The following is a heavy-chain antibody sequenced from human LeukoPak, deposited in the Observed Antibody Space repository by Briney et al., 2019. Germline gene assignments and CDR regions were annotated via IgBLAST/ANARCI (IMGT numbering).Heavy chain of an antibody. D-gene: IGHD2-2*01. CDR3: VKDIGLNADAVY. CDR1: GYSISSGYY. CDR2: ISANGGSI. V-gene: IGHV3-9*01. Sequence: LSLTCTVSGYSISSGYYWGWIRQPPGKGLEWVSIISANGGSIGYAPSVKGRFTISRDNAKNSLYLEMNSLRPGDTALYYCVKDIGLNADAVYWGQGTLVTVSS. J-gene: IGHJ4*02.